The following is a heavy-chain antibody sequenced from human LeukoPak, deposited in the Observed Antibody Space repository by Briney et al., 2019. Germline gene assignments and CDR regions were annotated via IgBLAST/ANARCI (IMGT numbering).Heavy chain of an antibody. CDR3: ARDRLEGQQRILFDY. CDR1: GFTFSSYE. Sequence: GGSLRLSWAASGFTFSSYEMNWVRQAPGKGLEWVSYISSSGSTIYYADSVKGRFTISRDNAKNSLYLQMNSLRAEDTAVYYCARDRLEGQQRILFDYWGQGTLVTVSS. V-gene: IGHV3-48*03. CDR2: ISSSGSTI. D-gene: IGHD6-13*01. J-gene: IGHJ4*02.